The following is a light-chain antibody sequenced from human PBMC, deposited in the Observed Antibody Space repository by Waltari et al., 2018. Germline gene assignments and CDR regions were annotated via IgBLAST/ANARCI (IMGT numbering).Light chain of an antibody. CDR3: GTWDDSLSVWL. V-gene: IGLV1-44*01. Sequence: SVLTSPPSAYGPPRYGVTIPRSATPSNRRTGPVPCCHHPPGTPPKLLLYSNNQRPSGVPDRFSGSKSGTSASLAISGLQSEDEADYYCGTWDDSLSVWLFGGGTKLTVL. CDR1: PSNRRTGP. CDR2: SNN. J-gene: IGLJ3*02.